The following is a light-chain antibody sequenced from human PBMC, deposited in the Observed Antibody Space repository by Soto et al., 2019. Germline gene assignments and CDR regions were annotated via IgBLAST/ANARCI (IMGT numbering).Light chain of an antibody. V-gene: IGKV1-5*01. Sequence: DIQMTQSPSTLSAFVRDRVTITCRASQSITGWLDWYQQKPGKAPKLLIYDAASLEVGVPSRFSGSGSGTEFTLTISSLQPDYFANYYCHHCTRTFGQGPKVEIK. CDR1: QSITGW. CDR3: HHCTRT. J-gene: IGKJ1*01. CDR2: DAA.